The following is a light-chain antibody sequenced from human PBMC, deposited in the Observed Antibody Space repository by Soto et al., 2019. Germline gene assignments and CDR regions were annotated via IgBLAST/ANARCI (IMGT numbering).Light chain of an antibody. J-gene: IGKJ1*01. CDR2: LGS. V-gene: IGKV2-28*01. CDR3: MQALTAPPT. Sequence: DIVITHSPLSLPVTPGEPASISCRSSQSLLNSNGYNYLDWYLQKPGQSPQLLIYLGSNRASGVPDRFSGSGSGTDFTLKISRVEAEDVGVYHCMQALTAPPTLSQGTKVDIK. CDR1: QSLLNSNGYNY.